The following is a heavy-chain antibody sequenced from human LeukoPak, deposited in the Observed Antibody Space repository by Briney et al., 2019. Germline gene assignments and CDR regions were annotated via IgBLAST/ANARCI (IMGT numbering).Heavy chain of an antibody. CDR3: ANAPYSSSPRYFQH. D-gene: IGHD6-13*01. CDR2: ISDSGGST. J-gene: IGHJ1*01. Sequence: GGSLRLSCAASGFTFSSNAMSWVCQAPGKGLEWVSAISDSGGSTYYADSVKGRFTISRDNSKNTLYLQMNSLRAEDTAVYYCANAPYSSSPRYFQHWGQGTLVTVSS. V-gene: IGHV3-23*01. CDR1: GFTFSSNA.